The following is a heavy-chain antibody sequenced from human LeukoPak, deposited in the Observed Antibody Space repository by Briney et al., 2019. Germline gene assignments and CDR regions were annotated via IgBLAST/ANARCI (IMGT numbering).Heavy chain of an antibody. CDR1: GYNFPNYW. V-gene: IGHV5-51*01. CDR2: IYPGDSDT. CDR3: ARLSGSYYSAGDY. J-gene: IGHJ4*02. D-gene: IGHD1-26*01. Sequence: GASVKISCKASGYNFPNYWIGWVRQMPGKGLEWMGIIYPGDSDTRYSPSFQGQVTISADKSINTAYLQWSSLKASDTAMYFCARLSGSYYSAGDYWGQGTLVTVSP.